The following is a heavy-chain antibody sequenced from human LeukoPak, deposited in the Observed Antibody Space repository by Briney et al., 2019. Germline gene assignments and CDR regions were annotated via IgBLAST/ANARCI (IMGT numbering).Heavy chain of an antibody. CDR2: IIFDGSNK. CDR3: ARGLYTSYYYDSSGSLTDAFVI. V-gene: IGHV3-21*01. D-gene: IGHD3-22*01. Sequence: GGSLRLSCAASGFTFSSYGMNWVRQAPGKGLEWVSPIIFDGSNKYYADSVKGRFTISRDNAKNSLYLQMNSLRAEDTAVYYCARGLYTSYYYDSSGSLTDAFVIWGQGTMVTVSS. J-gene: IGHJ3*02. CDR1: GFTFSSYG.